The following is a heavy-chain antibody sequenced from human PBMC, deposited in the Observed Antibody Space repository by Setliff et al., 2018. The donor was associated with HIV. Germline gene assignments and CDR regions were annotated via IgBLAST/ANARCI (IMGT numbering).Heavy chain of an antibody. CDR1: GYTFTSYY. Sequence: ASVKVSCKASGYTFTSYYMHWVRQAPGQGLEWMGIINPSGGSTSYAQKFQGRVTMTRDTSTSTVYMELSSLRSEDTAVYCCARVIAVAGHFDYWGQGTLVTVSS. D-gene: IGHD6-19*01. V-gene: IGHV1-46*01. CDR2: INPSGGST. CDR3: ARVIAVAGHFDY. J-gene: IGHJ4*02.